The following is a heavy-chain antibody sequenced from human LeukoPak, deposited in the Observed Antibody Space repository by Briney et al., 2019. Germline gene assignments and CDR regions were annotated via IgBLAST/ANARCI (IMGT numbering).Heavy chain of an antibody. CDR3: ARRRPVAAAGGLNWFDP. CDR1: GYTFTGYY. D-gene: IGHD6-13*01. CDR2: MNPNSGNT. J-gene: IGHJ5*02. V-gene: IGHV1-8*02. Sequence: GASVKVSCKASGYTFTGYYMHWVRQATGQGLEWMGWMNPNSGNTGYAQKFQGRVTMTRNTSISTAYMELSSLRSEDTAVYYCARRRPVAAAGGLNWFDPWGQGTLVTVSS.